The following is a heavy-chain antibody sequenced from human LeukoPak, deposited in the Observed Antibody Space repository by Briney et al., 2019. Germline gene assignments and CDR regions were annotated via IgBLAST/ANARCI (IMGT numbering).Heavy chain of an antibody. J-gene: IGHJ4*02. Sequence: PGRSLRLSSAASRFTFSSYAMHWVRQAPGPGLGCVAVISYAGSNKYYADSVKGRFTISRDNSKNTLYLQMNSLRAEDTAVYYCARDGGFQDIVVVVATAPPDYWGQGTLVTVSS. CDR1: RFTFSSYA. CDR2: ISYAGSNK. D-gene: IGHD2-15*01. CDR3: ARDGGFQDIVVVVATAPPDY. V-gene: IGHV3-30*04.